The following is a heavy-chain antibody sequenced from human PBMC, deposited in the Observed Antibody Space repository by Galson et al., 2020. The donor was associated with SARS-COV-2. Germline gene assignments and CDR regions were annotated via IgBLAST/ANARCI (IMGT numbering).Heavy chain of an antibody. CDR2: ISYEGSKK. D-gene: IGHD3-10*01. CDR3: VKAADFFWFAESRSMDV. J-gene: IGHJ6*02. CDR1: GFTFSNYG. Sequence: GGSLRLSCAASGFTFSNYGMHWVRQAPGKGLEWVAVISYEGSKKYYEDSLKGRFTISRDSSKNTLYLQMSSLSAKDTAVYFCVKAADFFWFAESRSMDVWGQGTTVTVSS. V-gene: IGHV3-30*18.